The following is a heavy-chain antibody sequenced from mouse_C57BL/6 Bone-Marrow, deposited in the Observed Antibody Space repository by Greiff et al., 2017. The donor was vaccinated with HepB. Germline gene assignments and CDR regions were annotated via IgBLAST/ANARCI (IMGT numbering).Heavy chain of an antibody. CDR3: ARSYGSRYCFDY. CDR1: GYSFTDYN. CDR2: INPNYGTT. J-gene: IGHJ2*01. Sequence: VQLKQSGPELVKPGASVKISCKASGYSFTDYNMNWVKQSNGKSLEWIGVINPNYGTTSYNQKFKGKATLTVDQSSSTAYMQLKSLTSEDSAVYDWARSYGSRYCFDYWGQGTTLTVSS. D-gene: IGHD1-1*01. V-gene: IGHV1-39*01.